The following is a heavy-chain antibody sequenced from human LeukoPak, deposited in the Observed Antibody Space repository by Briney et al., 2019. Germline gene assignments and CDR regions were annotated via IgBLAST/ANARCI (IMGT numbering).Heavy chain of an antibody. Sequence: GGSLRLSCAASGFTFSDYYMSWIRQAPGKGLEWVSYISSSGSTIYYADSVKGRFTISRDNAKNSLYLQMNSLRAEDTAVYYCARRNWNDGDDAFDIWGQGTMVTVSS. CDR1: GFTFSDYY. J-gene: IGHJ3*02. CDR2: ISSSGSTI. D-gene: IGHD1-1*01. CDR3: ARRNWNDGDDAFDI. V-gene: IGHV3-11*04.